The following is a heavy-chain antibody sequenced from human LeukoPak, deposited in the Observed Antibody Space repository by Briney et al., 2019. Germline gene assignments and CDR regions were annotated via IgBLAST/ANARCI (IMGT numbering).Heavy chain of an antibody. Sequence: PGGSLRLSCAASGFTFSSVGMHWVRQSPGKGLEWVAVIWYDGSTKVYADSVKGRFTISRDNSRNTLYLQVNSLRAEDTAVYYCARDRYSSMWSVFEYWGQGALVTVSS. CDR1: GFTFSSVG. CDR2: IWYDGSTK. D-gene: IGHD6-13*01. CDR3: ARDRYSSMWSVFEY. J-gene: IGHJ4*02. V-gene: IGHV3-33*01.